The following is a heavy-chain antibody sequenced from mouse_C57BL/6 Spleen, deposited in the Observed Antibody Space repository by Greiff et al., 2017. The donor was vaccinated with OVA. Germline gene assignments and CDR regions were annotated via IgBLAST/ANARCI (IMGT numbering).Heavy chain of an antibody. CDR2: INPNNGGT. D-gene: IGHD2-3*01. CDR1: GYTFTDYN. V-gene: IGHV1-22*01. J-gene: IGHJ3*01. CDR3: ARERGDGYYFAD. Sequence: EVQLQQSGPELVKPGASVKMSCKASGYTFTDYNMHWVKQSHGKSLEWIGYINPNNGGTSYNKKFKGKATLTVNKSSSTAYMELRSLTSEDSAVYYCARERGDGYYFADWGQGTLVTVSA.